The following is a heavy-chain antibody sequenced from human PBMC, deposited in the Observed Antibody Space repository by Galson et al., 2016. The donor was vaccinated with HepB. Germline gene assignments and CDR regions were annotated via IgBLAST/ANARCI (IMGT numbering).Heavy chain of an antibody. J-gene: IGHJ2*01. CDR3: AREMYYYDSRGYWDWYVDL. Sequence: SLRLSCAASGFTVSGNYMSWVRQAPGKGLDWGSVIYSGGTTYYADSAKGRFTISRDSSKNTLHLQMNSLSAEDTAVYYCAREMYYYDSRGYWDWYVDLWGRGTLVIVS. V-gene: IGHV3-53*01. CDR1: GFTVSGNY. D-gene: IGHD3-22*01. CDR2: IYSGGTT.